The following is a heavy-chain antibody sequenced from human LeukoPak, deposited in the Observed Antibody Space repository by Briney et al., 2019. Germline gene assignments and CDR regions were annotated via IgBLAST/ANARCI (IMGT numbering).Heavy chain of an antibody. V-gene: IGHV1-69*06. CDR1: DDTFSTSA. CDR3: ARTGRDTSSSNPFDL. J-gene: IGHJ4*02. CDR2: IILMLGTA. Sequence: AVEVSCKTSDDTFSTSAISWVRQAPGQGVEGMGRIILMLGTARNAEKFYGRVTITADKSTSTTYLELNSLRSDDTAVYYCARTGRDTSSSNPFDLWGEGTRVTVFS. D-gene: IGHD6-13*01.